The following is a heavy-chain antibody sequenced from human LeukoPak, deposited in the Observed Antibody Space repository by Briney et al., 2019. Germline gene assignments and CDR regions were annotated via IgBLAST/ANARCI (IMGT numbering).Heavy chain of an antibody. CDR2: IGPSSDNI. V-gene: IGHV3-11*06. D-gene: IGHD3-22*01. J-gene: IGHJ4*02. Sequence: GGSLRLSCAAPGFTFSDYFMSWVRQAPEKGLEWVSYIGPSSDNINYADSVKGRFTVSRDNAKNSLYLQMNSLRAEDTAVYYCARVNPTNSGFYTYWDQGTLVTVSS. CDR3: ARVNPTNSGFYTY. CDR1: GFTFSDYF.